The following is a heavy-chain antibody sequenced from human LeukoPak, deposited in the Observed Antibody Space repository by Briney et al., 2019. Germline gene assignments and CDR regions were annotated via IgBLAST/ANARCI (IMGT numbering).Heavy chain of an antibody. Sequence: PGRSLRLPCAASGFAFDDYAMHWVRQAPGKGLEWVSGISWNSGSIGYADSVKGRFTISRDNAKNSLYLQMNSLRAEDTALYYCAKDSYYGSGSYYDYWGQGTLVTVSS. CDR3: AKDSYYGSGSYYDY. J-gene: IGHJ4*02. V-gene: IGHV3-9*01. CDR2: ISWNSGSI. D-gene: IGHD3-10*01. CDR1: GFAFDDYA.